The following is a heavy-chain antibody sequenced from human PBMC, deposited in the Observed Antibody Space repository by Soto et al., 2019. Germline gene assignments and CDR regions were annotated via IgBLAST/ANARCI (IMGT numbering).Heavy chain of an antibody. CDR2: INPNSGGT. Sequence: QVQLVQSGAEVKKPGASVKVSCKASGYTFTGYYMHWVRQAPGQGLEWMGWINPNSGGTNYAQKFQGWVPMTRDTSISTAYMELSRLRSDDTAVYYCARSGRMEVRGPQLTADAFDIWGQGTMVTVSS. J-gene: IGHJ3*02. V-gene: IGHV1-2*04. CDR3: ARSGRMEVRGPQLTADAFDI. D-gene: IGHD3-10*01. CDR1: GYTFTGYY.